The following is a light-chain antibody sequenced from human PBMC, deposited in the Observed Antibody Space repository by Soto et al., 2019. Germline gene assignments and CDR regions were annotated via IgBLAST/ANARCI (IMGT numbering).Light chain of an antibody. Sequence: PGDGVSLSCRASQTVPNNYLAWYQQKPDQAPRLLIFGASNRATGIPDRFGGSGSGTDFTLSISRLEPEDFAVYYCQQYGASHLTFGGGARLEVK. J-gene: IGKJ4*01. V-gene: IGKV3-20*01. CDR3: QQYGASHLT. CDR1: QTVPNNY. CDR2: GAS.